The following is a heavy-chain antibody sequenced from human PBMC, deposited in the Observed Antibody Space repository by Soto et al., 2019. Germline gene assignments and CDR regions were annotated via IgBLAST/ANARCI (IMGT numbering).Heavy chain of an antibody. V-gene: IGHV3-30*03. CDR1: GFTVTRYH. D-gene: IGHD2-15*01. J-gene: IGHJ5*02. CDR2: ISYDGSNK. Sequence: WGSLTLSCASSGFTVTRYHMSWFCQAPGKGLEWVAVISYDGSNKYYADSVKGRFTISRDNSKNTLYLQMNSLRAEDTAVYYCATTENVRAANGWFDPWGQGTLVTVS. CDR3: ATTENVRAANGWFDP.